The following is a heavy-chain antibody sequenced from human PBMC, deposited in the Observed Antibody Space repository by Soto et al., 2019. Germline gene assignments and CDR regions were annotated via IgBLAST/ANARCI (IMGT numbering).Heavy chain of an antibody. V-gene: IGHV3-48*01. CDR1: GFTFSTYS. J-gene: IGHJ4*02. CDR3: TRDPHALDF. Sequence: EVQLVESGGGLVQPGGSPRLSCVASGFTFSTYSMNWVRQAPGKGLEWVSYITSRSSTIHYADSVKGRFTISRDNAKNSLYLQMNSLRAEDTAVYYCTRDPHALDFWGQGILVTVSS. CDR2: ITSRSSTI.